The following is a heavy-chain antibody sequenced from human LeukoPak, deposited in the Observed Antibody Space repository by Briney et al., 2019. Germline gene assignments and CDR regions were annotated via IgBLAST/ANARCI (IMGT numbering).Heavy chain of an antibody. Sequence: QTGGSLRLSCAVSGFTFGNYGMHWVRQAPGKGLEWVAMISSDGSNSYYGDSVKGRFTISRDNAKNSLYLQMNSLRDEDTAVYYCARDLGYDFWSGFPREDYFDYWGQGTLVTVSS. J-gene: IGHJ4*02. D-gene: IGHD3-3*01. CDR2: ISSDGSNS. CDR3: ARDLGYDFWSGFPREDYFDY. CDR1: GFTFGNYG. V-gene: IGHV3-30*03.